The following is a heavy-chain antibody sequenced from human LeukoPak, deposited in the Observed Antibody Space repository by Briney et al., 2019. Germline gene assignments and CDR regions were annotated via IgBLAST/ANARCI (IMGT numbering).Heavy chain of an antibody. CDR1: GFTFSSYG. D-gene: IGHD6-19*01. CDR2: ISYDGSNK. J-gene: IGHJ6*02. Sequence: GRSLRLSCAASGFTFSSYGMHWVRQAPGKGLEWVAVISYDGSNKYYADSVKGRFTISRDNAKNTLYLQMNSLRAEDTAVYYCARDKRGSGWFGDIYYYYGMDVWGQGTTVTVSS. CDR3: ARDKRGSGWFGDIYYYYGMDV. V-gene: IGHV3-30*03.